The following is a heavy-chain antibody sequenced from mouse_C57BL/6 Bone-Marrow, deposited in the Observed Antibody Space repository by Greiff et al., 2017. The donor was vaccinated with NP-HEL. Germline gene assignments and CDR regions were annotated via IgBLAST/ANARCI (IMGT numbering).Heavy chain of an antibody. CDR2: IWRGGST. CDR1: GFSLTSYG. Sequence: VQLQQSGPGLVQPSQSLSITCTVSGFSLTSYGVHWVRQSPGKGLEWLGVIWRGGSTDYNAAFMSRLSITNDNSKSQVFFKMNSLQADDTAIYYCAKNFYYGSSDWYFDVWGTGTTVTVSS. J-gene: IGHJ1*03. CDR3: AKNFYYGSSDWYFDV. V-gene: IGHV2-5*01. D-gene: IGHD1-1*01.